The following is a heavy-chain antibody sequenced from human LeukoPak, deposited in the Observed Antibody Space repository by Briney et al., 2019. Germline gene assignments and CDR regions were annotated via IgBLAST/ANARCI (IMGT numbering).Heavy chain of an antibody. CDR2: IYSGGST. V-gene: IGHV3-66*01. CDR1: GFSVSNNY. J-gene: IGHJ4*02. D-gene: IGHD3-3*01. Sequence: PGGSLRLSCAASGFSVSNNYMSWVRQAPGKGLEWVSVIYSGGSTFYADSVKGRFTISRDNSKNTLYLQMNSLRAEDTAVYYCARGPYDFWSGYEFYFDYWGQGTLVTVSS. CDR3: ARGPYDFWSGYEFYFDY.